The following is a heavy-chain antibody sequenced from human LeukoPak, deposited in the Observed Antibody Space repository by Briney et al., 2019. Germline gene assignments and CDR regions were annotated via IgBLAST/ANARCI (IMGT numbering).Heavy chain of an antibody. D-gene: IGHD3-10*01. CDR2: ISSSSSYI. CDR1: GFTFSSYS. V-gene: IGHV3-21*01. J-gene: IGHJ5*02. Sequence: PGGSLRLSCAASGFTFSSYSMNWVRQAPGKGLEWVSSISSSSSYIYYADSVKGRFTISRDNAKNSLYLQMNSLRAEDTAEYYCARDGRLLWFGESRNWFDPWGQGTLVTVSS. CDR3: ARDGRLLWFGESRNWFDP.